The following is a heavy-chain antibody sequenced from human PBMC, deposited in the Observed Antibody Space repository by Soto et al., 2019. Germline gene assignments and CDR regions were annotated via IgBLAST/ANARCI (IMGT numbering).Heavy chain of an antibody. CDR2: IIPIFGTA. D-gene: IGHD3-3*01. V-gene: IGHV1-69*13. Sequence: SVKVSCKASGGTFSSYAISWVRQAPGQGLEWMGGIIPIFGTANYAQKFQGRVTITADESTSTAYMELSSLRSEDTAVYYCARERDFWSGYPYYYYYGMDVWGQGTTVTVSS. CDR1: GGTFSSYA. J-gene: IGHJ6*02. CDR3: ARERDFWSGYPYYYYYGMDV.